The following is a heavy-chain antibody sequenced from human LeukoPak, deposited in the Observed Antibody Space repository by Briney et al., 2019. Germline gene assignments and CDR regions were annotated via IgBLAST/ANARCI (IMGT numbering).Heavy chain of an antibody. J-gene: IGHJ4*02. V-gene: IGHV3-53*04. CDR1: GFTVSSNY. CDR2: IYSGGST. Sequence: GGSLRLSCAASGFTVSSNYTSWVRQAPGKGLEWVSVIYSGGSTYYADSVKGRFTISRHNSKNTLYLQMNSLRAEGTAVYYCARGNLLDFWSGYQGYYFDYWGQGTLVTVSS. D-gene: IGHD3-3*01. CDR3: ARGNLLDFWSGYQGYYFDY.